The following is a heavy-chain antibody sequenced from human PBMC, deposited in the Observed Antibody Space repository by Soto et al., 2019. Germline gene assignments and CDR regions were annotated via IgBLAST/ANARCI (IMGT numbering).Heavy chain of an antibody. J-gene: IGHJ3*02. D-gene: IGHD4-17*01. V-gene: IGHV3-21*01. CDR2: ISSSSSYI. CDR3: ARAATYDYGDYGDAFDI. CDR1: GFTFSSYS. Sequence: EVLLVESGGGLVKPGGSLRLSCAASGFTFSSYSMNWVRQAPGKGLEWVSSISSSSSYIYYADSVKGRFTISRDNAKNSLYLQMNSLRAEDTAVYYCARAATYDYGDYGDAFDIWGQGTMVTVSS.